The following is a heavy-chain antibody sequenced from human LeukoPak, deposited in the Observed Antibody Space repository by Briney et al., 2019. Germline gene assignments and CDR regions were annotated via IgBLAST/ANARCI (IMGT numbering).Heavy chain of an antibody. J-gene: IGHJ4*02. CDR1: DGSISTSNW. Sequence: SGTLSLTCAVSDGSISTSNWWSWVRQPPGKGLEWIGEIYHSGGTNYNPSLKSRVTLSVDKSRNQFSLKLSSVTAADTAVYYCARGGAHYYDSSGYYSCFDYWGQGSLVTVSS. CDR3: ARGGAHYYDSSGYYSCFDY. V-gene: IGHV4-4*02. D-gene: IGHD3-22*01. CDR2: IYHSGGT.